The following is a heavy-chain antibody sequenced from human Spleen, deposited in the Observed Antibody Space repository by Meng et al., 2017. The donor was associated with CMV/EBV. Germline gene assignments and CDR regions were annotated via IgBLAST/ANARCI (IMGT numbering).Heavy chain of an antibody. CDR3: ALGWGGARIGYYDFWSGFYYYGMDV. Sequence: VKVSCKASGYTFGTDGISWVRQAPGQGLEWMGWISTYNGDTYYAQKIQGRVTMTTDTSTNTAYMEVSSLRSEDTAVYYCALGWGGARIGYYDFWSGFYYYGMDVWGQGTTVTVSS. J-gene: IGHJ6*02. V-gene: IGHV1-18*04. CDR2: ISTYNGDT. D-gene: IGHD3-3*01. CDR1: GYTFGTDG.